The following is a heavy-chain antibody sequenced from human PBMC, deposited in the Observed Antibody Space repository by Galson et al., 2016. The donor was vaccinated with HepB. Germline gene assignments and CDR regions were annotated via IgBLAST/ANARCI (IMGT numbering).Heavy chain of an antibody. J-gene: IGHJ3*02. D-gene: IGHD6-19*01. CDR3: ARDRSSGWFDSSDI. CDR2: IIPIFGAA. Sequence: SVKVSCKASGGTFSNYGISWVRQAPGQGLEWMGGIIPIFGAANYEQKFQGRDTISADEATNTVYMELSSLTSEDTAVYYCARDRSSGWFDSSDIWGQGTMVTVSS. V-gene: IGHV1-69*13. CDR1: GGTFSNYG.